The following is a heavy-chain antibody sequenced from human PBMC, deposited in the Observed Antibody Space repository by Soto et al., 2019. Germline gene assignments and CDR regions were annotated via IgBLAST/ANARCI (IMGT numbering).Heavy chain of an antibody. CDR2: INPSGGST. Sequence: DSVWIYSKRSGYTVTSYMMPGFRQVTKKGLERMEIINPSGGSTSYAQKFQGRVTMTRDTSTSTVYMELSSLRSEDTAVYYCARAADIVLMVYARGLGAYGMDFWGQGTTVTVSS. D-gene: IGHD2-8*01. V-gene: IGHV1-46*01. CDR3: ARAADIVLMVYARGLGAYGMDF. CDR1: GYTVTSYM. J-gene: IGHJ6*02.